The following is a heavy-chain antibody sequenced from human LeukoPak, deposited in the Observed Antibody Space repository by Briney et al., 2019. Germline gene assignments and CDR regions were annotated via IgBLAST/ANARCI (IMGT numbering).Heavy chain of an antibody. Sequence: ASVTVSFKASGYTFTSYYMHWVRQAPGQGREWMGIINPSGGSTSYAQKFQGRVTMTRDTSTSTVYMELSSLRSEDTAVYYCARELPDTLLDPWGQGTLVTVSS. V-gene: IGHV1-46*01. CDR2: INPSGGST. J-gene: IGHJ5*02. D-gene: IGHD3-9*01. CDR3: ARELPDTLLDP. CDR1: GYTFTSYY.